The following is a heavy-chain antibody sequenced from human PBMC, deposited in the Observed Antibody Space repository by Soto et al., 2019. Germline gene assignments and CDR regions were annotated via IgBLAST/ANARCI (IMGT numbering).Heavy chain of an antibody. D-gene: IGHD2-15*01. J-gene: IGHJ4*02. Sequence: PGWSLRLSCAASGFTFSSYGMHWVRQAPGKGLEWVAVISYDGSNKYYADSVKGRFTISRDNSKNTLYLQMNSLRAEDTAVYYCAQEMNVVVVAVQFDYWGPGTLVTVSS. CDR2: ISYDGSNK. CDR3: AQEMNVVVVAVQFDY. V-gene: IGHV3-30*18. CDR1: GFTFSSYG.